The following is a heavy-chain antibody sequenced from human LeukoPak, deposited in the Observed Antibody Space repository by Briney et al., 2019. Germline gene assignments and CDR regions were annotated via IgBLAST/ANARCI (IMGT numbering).Heavy chain of an antibody. CDR3: ARGRRGTIFGVVTSNGYLYYYYYMDV. CDR1: GGSISSSSYY. J-gene: IGHJ6*03. D-gene: IGHD3-3*01. CDR2: IYYSGST. V-gene: IGHV4-39*07. Sequence: SETLSLTCIVSGGSISSSSYYWGWIRQPPGKGLEWIGSIYYSGSTYYNPSLKSRVTISVDTSKNQFSLKLSSVTAADTAVYYCARGRRGTIFGVVTSNGYLYYYYYMDVWGKGTTVTVSS.